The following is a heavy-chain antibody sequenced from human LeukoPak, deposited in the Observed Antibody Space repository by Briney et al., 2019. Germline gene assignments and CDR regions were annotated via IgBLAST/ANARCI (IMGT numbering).Heavy chain of an antibody. V-gene: IGHV3-43*02. CDR2: ICGDGGST. J-gene: IGHJ4*02. Sequence: GGSLRLSCAASGFTFDDYAMHWVRQAPGKGLEWVSLICGDGGSTYYADSVKERFTISRDNSKNSLYLQMNSLRTEDTALYYCAKDTQRRGYGRFDYWGQGTLVTVSS. CDR1: GFTFDDYA. D-gene: IGHD5-12*01. CDR3: AKDTQRRGYGRFDY.